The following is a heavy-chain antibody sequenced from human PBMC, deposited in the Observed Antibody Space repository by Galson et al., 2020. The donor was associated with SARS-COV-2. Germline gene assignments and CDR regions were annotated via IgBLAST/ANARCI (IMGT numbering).Heavy chain of an antibody. D-gene: IGHD6-13*01. J-gene: IGHJ4*02. V-gene: IGHV4-31*03. CDR1: GGSISSGGYY. CDR2: IYYSGST. Sequence: SETLSLTCTVSGGSISSGGYYWSWIRQHPGKGLEWIGYIYYSGSTYYNPSLKSRVTISVDTSKNQFSLKLSSVTAADTAVYYCARHSRVYYFDYWGQGTLVTVSS. CDR3: ARHSRVYYFDY.